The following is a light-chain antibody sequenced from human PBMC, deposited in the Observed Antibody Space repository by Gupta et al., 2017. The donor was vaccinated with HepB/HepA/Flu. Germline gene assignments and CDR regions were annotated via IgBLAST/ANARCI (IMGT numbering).Light chain of an antibody. CDR1: QGVSNN. J-gene: IGKJ4*01. CDR2: EIS. Sequence: DIVLTRSPATLSVSVGERTTRPCRASQGVSNNLAWYQQKPGHAPRLLIYEISTRATAVPARFSGSGSGTEFTLTISSLQPEDFALYYCQQYNNWPLTFGGGTKVENK. V-gene: IGKV3-15*01. CDR3: QQYNNWPLT.